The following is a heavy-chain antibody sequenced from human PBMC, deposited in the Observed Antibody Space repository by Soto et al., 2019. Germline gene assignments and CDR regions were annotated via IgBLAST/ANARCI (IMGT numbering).Heavy chain of an antibody. CDR3: ARVGPWVPYYYDSSPYTFENWFDT. Sequence: XQTLSLPCAVAGYSISSGYYWGWLRQPPGKGLEWIVIIYHGGSTYYNPSLNSRVTSSIDMTNNHVSLILNSVTAADTAVYYCARVGPWVPYYYDSSPYTFENWFDTWGQGTLVTVSS. V-gene: IGHV4-38-2*01. J-gene: IGHJ5*02. D-gene: IGHD3-22*01. CDR1: GYSISSGYY. CDR2: IYHGGST.